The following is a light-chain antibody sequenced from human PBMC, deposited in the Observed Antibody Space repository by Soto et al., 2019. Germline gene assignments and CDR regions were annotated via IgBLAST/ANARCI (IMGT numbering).Light chain of an antibody. Sequence: EIVLTQSPGTLSLSPGERATLSCRASQSVSSSYLAWYQQKPGQAPRLLIYGASSRATGIPDRFSGSGSGTDFTLTISRLAPEDCAVYYCQQYGSSPRTFGGGTKVEIK. CDR3: QQYGSSPRT. J-gene: IGKJ4*01. CDR2: GAS. V-gene: IGKV3-20*01. CDR1: QSVSSSY.